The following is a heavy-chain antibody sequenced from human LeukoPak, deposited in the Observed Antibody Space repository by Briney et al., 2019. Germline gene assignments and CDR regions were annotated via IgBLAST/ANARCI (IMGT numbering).Heavy chain of an antibody. CDR1: GFTFSSYG. D-gene: IGHD3-16*01. V-gene: IGHV3-30*02. CDR2: IRYDGSNK. J-gene: IGHJ3*02. Sequence: PGGSLRLSCAASGFTFSSYGMHWVRQAPGKGLEWVAFIRYDGSNKYYADSVKGRFTISRDNSKNTLYLQMNSLRAEDTAVYYCARDRGGSPYDAFDIWGQGTMVTVSS. CDR3: ARDRGGSPYDAFDI.